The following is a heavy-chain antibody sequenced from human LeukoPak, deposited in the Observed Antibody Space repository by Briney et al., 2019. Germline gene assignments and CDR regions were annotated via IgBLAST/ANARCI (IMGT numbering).Heavy chain of an antibody. J-gene: IGHJ5*02. D-gene: IGHD2-2*01. V-gene: IGHV4-39*01. Sequence: SETLSLTCTVSGASITSGLYYWARIRQSPGKGLEWIGSSHYTGNTKYNPYLKSRVSISVDTSRNQFSLTLSSVTAADTAVYYCARNLTEHCRRNSCSAGWLDPLGQGILVTVSS. CDR3: ARNLTEHCRRNSCSAGWLDP. CDR2: SHYTGNT. CDR1: GASITSGLYY.